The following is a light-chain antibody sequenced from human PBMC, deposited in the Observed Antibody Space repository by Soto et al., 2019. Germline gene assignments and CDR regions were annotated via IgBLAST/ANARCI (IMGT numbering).Light chain of an antibody. J-gene: IGLJ1*01. V-gene: IGLV1-47*01. CDR1: SSNIGSNY. Sequence: QAVVTQPPSASGTPGQRVTISCSGSSSNIGSNYVYWYQQLPGTAPKLLIYRNNQRPSGVPDRFSGSKSGTSASLAISGLRSEDEADYYCAAWDDSLSDDVFGTGTKLTVL. CDR2: RNN. CDR3: AAWDDSLSDDV.